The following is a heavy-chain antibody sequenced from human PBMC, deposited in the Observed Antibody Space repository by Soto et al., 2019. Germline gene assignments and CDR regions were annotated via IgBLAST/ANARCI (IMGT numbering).Heavy chain of an antibody. J-gene: IGHJ4*02. V-gene: IGHV3-23*01. CDR2: ISGSGGST. CDR1: GFTFSSYA. D-gene: IGHD5-12*01. Sequence: EVQLLESGGGLVQPGGSLRLSCAASGFTFSSYAMSWVRQAPGKGLEWVSAISGSGGSTYYADSVKGRFTISRDNSTNTLYLQMNSRRAEDTAVYYCAKSRDGYNRADFDYWGQGTLVTVSS. CDR3: AKSRDGYNRADFDY.